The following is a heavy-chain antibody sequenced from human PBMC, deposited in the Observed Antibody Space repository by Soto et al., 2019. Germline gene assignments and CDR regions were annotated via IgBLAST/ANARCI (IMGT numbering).Heavy chain of an antibody. CDR3: AREPISTPRGVTQVDP. Sequence: KTSETLSLTCAVYGGSFSGYYWSWIRQPPGKGLEWIGEINHSGSTNYNPSLKSRVTISVDTSKNQFSLKLSSVTAADTAVYYCAREPISTPRGVTQVDPWGQGTQVTVSS. J-gene: IGHJ5*02. V-gene: IGHV4-34*01. CDR2: INHSGST. CDR1: GGSFSGYY. D-gene: IGHD3-10*01.